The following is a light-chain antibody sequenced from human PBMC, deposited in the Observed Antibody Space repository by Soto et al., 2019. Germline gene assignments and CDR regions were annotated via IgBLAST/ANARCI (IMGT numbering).Light chain of an antibody. Sequence: QSVLTQPPSVSGSTGQSVTISCTATTSDARGYTAVSWVHLHPGKVPLLLVSDVTTRPTSVPDHFSGSNSGKTASLPISGLLAEGEAHYSCWSCAGTLTFVGSPGPSLPVFG. CDR1: TSDARGYTA. CDR2: DVT. J-gene: IGLJ1*01. CDR3: WSCAGTLTFVGSPGPSLPV. V-gene: IGLV2-11*01.